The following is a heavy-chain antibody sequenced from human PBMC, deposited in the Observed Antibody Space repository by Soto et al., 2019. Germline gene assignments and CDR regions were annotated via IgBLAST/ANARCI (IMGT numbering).Heavy chain of an antibody. CDR1: GGSSSSGSHY. Sequence: SETLSLTCSVSGGSSSSGSHYWGWIRQPPGKGLQWIGNIYYRGNTYYNPSLKSRVTISVDTSKNQFSLKLTSVTATDTAVYYCARHKDTSSRYLLPDYWGQGALVTVSS. CDR2: IYYRGNT. V-gene: IGHV4-39*01. CDR3: ARHKDTSSRYLLPDY. J-gene: IGHJ4*02. D-gene: IGHD6-13*01.